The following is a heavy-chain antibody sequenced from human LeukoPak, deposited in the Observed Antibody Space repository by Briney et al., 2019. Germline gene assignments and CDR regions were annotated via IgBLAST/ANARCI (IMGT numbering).Heavy chain of an antibody. Sequence: GGSLRLSCAASGFTFSSYAMHWVRQAPGKGLECVSVIYTGGTTYYADSVRGRFTISRDNSKNTLYVQMNSLRDEDTAVYYCAKDQRWESPHYLGSWGQGTLVTVSS. J-gene: IGHJ4*02. V-gene: IGHV3-23*01. D-gene: IGHD1-26*01. CDR1: GFTFSSYA. CDR3: AKDQRWESPHYLGS. CDR2: IYTGGTT.